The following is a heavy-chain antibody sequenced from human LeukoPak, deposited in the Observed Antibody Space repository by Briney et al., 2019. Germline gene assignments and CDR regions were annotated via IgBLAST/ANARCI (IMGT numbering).Heavy chain of an antibody. Sequence: PSETLSLTCTVSDGSISSYYWSWIRQPPGKGLEWIANIYYSGSTNYSPSLRSRVTISVDTSKNQFSLELTSVTAADTAVYYCARGVWSSGWSAYYFDYWGQGTLVTVSS. V-gene: IGHV4-59*01. CDR3: ARGVWSSGWSAYYFDY. J-gene: IGHJ4*02. CDR2: IYYSGST. D-gene: IGHD6-19*01. CDR1: DGSISSYY.